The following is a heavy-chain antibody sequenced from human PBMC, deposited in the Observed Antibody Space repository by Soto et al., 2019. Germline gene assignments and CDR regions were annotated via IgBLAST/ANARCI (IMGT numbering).Heavy chain of an antibody. CDR1: GGSISSGGYY. CDR3: ARGAGLTVTTNLFDP. V-gene: IGHV4-31*03. CDR2: IYYSGST. J-gene: IGHJ5*02. D-gene: IGHD4-4*01. Sequence: SETLSLTCTVSGGSISSGGYYWSWIRQHPGKGLEWIGYIYYSGSTYYNPSLKSRVTISVDTSKNQFSLKLSSVTAADTAVYYCARGAGLTVTTNLFDPWGQGTLVTVSS.